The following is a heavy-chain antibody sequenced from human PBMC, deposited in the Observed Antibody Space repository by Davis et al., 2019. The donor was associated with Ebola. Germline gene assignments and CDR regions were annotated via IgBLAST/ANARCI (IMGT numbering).Heavy chain of an antibody. CDR2: ITGTGRTT. CDR3: AKDLILAPYDLWSAVDS. V-gene: IGHV3-23*01. J-gene: IGHJ4*02. D-gene: IGHD3-3*01. Sequence: GESLKISCAASGFTFRNYAMSWVRQAPGKGLEWVASITGTGRTTYYAVSAQGRFTISRDNSNNTLYLQMNSLRAEDTAVFYCAKDLILAPYDLWSAVDSWGQGTLVTVSS. CDR1: GFTFRNYA.